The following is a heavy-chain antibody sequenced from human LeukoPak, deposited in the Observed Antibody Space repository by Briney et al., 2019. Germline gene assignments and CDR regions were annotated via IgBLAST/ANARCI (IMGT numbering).Heavy chain of an antibody. J-gene: IGHJ5*02. Sequence: SETLSLTCTVSGGSVSSGSYYWSWIRQPPGKGLEWIGYIYYSGSTSYNPSLKSRVTISVDTSKNQFSLKLSSVTAADTAVYYCARETPPYYDILTGYNWFDPWGQGTLVTVSS. CDR1: GGSVSSGSYY. D-gene: IGHD3-9*01. V-gene: IGHV4-61*01. CDR2: IYYSGST. CDR3: ARETPPYYDILTGYNWFDP.